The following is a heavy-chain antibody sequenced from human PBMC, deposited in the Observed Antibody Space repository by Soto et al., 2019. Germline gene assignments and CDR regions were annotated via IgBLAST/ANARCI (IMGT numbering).Heavy chain of an antibody. CDR2: IIPIFGTA. CDR3: ARDNGVGVSGGGSLIRGWGKDV. V-gene: IGHV1-69*13. Sequence: ASVKVSCKASGGTFSSYAISWVRQAPGQGLEWMGGIIPIFGTANYAQKFQSRVTITADESTSTAYMELSSLRSEDTAVYYCARDNGVGVSGGGSLIRGWGKDVWGQGTTVTVSS. J-gene: IGHJ6*02. CDR1: GGTFSSYA. D-gene: IGHD2-15*01.